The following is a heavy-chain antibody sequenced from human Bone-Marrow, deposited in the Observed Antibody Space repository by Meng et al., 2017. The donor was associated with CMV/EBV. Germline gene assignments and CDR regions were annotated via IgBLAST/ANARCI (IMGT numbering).Heavy chain of an antibody. D-gene: IGHD2-8*01. CDR3: ARDVPLMRGTGLYDY. CDR2: IKEDGTLK. J-gene: IGHJ4*02. CDR1: GFSFSSHW. Sequence: GESLKISCAASGFSFSSHWLSWVRQVPGKGLEWVANIKEDGTLKYYVESVKGRFTISRDSAKSSLYLQMNSLRAEDTAVYYCARDVPLMRGTGLYDYWGQGTVVTVSS. V-gene: IGHV3-7*01.